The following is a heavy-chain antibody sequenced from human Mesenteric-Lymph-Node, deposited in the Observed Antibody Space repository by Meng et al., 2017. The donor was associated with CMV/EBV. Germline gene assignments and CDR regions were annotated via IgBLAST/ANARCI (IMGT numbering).Heavy chain of an antibody. CDR1: GGVFRNYA. V-gene: IGHV1-69*05. CDR2: IIATSGTT. J-gene: IGHJ5*02. CDR3: VKCLLCTTTTCPYNWFDP. D-gene: IGHD2-2*01. Sequence: SVKVSCKTSGGVFRNYAIHWLRQAPGQGLEWIGGIIATSGTTKYAQKFQDRVTVTKDESTSTAYMELNSLRSEDTAVYYCVKCLLCTTTTCPYNWFDPWGQGTLVTVSS.